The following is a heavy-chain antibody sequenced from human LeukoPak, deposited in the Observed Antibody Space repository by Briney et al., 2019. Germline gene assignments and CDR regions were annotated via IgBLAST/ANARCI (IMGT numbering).Heavy chain of an antibody. V-gene: IGHV3-48*03. CDR1: GFTFSSYE. J-gene: IGHJ6*02. D-gene: IGHD2-21*02. CDR2: ISSSGSTI. CDR3: ARGGYCGGDCYYYYYYGMDV. Sequence: QPGGSLRLSCAASGFTFSSYEMNWVRQAPGKGLEWVSYISSSGSTIYYADSVKGRFTISSDNAKNSLYLQMNSLRAEDTAVYYCARGGYCGGDCYYYYYYGMDVWGQGTTVTVSS.